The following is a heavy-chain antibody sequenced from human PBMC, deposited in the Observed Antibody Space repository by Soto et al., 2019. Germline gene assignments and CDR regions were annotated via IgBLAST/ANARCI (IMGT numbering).Heavy chain of an antibody. D-gene: IGHD6-19*01. J-gene: IGHJ4*02. Sequence: QVQLVESGGGVVQPGRSLRLSCAASGFTFSRYAMHWVRQAPGKGLEWVAVISYDGSNKYYADSVKGRFTISRDNSKNTLYLQMNSLRAEDTAVYSCARPVAGTGEEDSWGQGALVTVSS. V-gene: IGHV3-30-3*01. CDR2: ISYDGSNK. CDR3: ARPVAGTGEEDS. CDR1: GFTFSRYA.